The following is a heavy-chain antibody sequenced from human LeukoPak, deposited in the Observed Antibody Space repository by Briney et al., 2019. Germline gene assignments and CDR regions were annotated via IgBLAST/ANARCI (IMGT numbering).Heavy chain of an antibody. CDR1: GFTFDDYG. Sequence: PGGSLRLSCAASGFTFDDYGMSWVRQAPGKGLEWVGRIKSKTDGGTTDYAAPVKGRFTISRDDSKNTLYLQMNSLKTEDTAVYYCTTDAPPYYSSSWYFDYWGQGTLVTVSS. J-gene: IGHJ4*02. D-gene: IGHD6-13*01. V-gene: IGHV3-15*01. CDR2: IKSKTDGGTT. CDR3: TTDAPPYYSSSWYFDY.